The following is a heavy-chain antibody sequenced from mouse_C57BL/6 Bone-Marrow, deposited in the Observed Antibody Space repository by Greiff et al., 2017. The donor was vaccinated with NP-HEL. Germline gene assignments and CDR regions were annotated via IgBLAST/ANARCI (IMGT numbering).Heavy chain of an antibody. D-gene: IGHD4-1*01. J-gene: IGHJ4*01. Sequence: QVQLQQPGAELVKPGASVKLSCKASGYTFTSYWMHWVKQRPGQGLEWIGMIHPNSGSTNYNEKFKSKATLTVDKSSSTAYMQLSSLTSEDSAVYYCARNRWEDAMDYWGQGTSVTVSS. CDR3: ARNRWEDAMDY. CDR2: IHPNSGST. CDR1: GYTFTSYW. V-gene: IGHV1-64*01.